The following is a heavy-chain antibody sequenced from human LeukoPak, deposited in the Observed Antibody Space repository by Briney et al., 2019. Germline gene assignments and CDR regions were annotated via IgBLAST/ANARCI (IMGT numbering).Heavy chain of an antibody. D-gene: IGHD6-19*01. CDR1: GGSVSTYY. CDR3: ARHLAVAPDAFDI. Sequence: SETLSLTCTVSGGSVSTYYWSWIRQSPGKGLEWIGYISNSGSTKYNPSLKSRVTISVDTSKNHFSLKLSSVTAADTAVYYCARHLAVAPDAFDIWGQGTMVSVSS. J-gene: IGHJ3*02. V-gene: IGHV4-59*08. CDR2: ISNSGST.